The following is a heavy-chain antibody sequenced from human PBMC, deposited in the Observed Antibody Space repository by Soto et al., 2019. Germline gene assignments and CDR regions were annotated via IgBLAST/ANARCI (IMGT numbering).Heavy chain of an antibody. J-gene: IGHJ4*02. Sequence: LRPSCAASGFTFGNYAMHWVRQAPGKGLEWVSGISWNSGGIGYADSVKGRITISRDNPKNSLSLQMNSLRAEETALYYCAKRRLGNDNYNPFDYWGQGTMVTVSS. V-gene: IGHV3-9*01. CDR2: ISWNSGGI. D-gene: IGHD1-1*01. CDR3: AKRRLGNDNYNPFDY. CDR1: GFTFGNYA.